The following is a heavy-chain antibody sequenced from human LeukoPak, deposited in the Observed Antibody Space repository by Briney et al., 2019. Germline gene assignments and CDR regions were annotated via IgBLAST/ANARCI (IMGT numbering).Heavy chain of an antibody. V-gene: IGHV3-7*01. CDR2: IKEDGSEK. CDR1: GFTFDSYA. J-gene: IGHJ4*02. D-gene: IGHD1-26*01. Sequence: PGGSLRLSCAASGFTFDSYAMNWVRQAPGKGLGWVANIKEDGSEKYYVDSVKGRFTISRDNAKNSLYLQMNSLRVEDSAVYYCVRGGYQFEYWGQGTLVTVSS. CDR3: VRGGYQFEY.